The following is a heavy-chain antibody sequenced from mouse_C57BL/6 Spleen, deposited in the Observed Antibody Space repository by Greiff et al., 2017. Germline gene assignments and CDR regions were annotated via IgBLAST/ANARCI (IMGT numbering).Heavy chain of an antibody. Sequence: VKLMESGPELVKPGASVKISCKASGYSFTSYYIHWVKQRPGQGLEWIGWIYPGSGNTKYNEKFKGKATLTADTYSSTAYMQLSSLTSEDSAVYYCARGRNGYWYFDVWGTGTTVTVSS. V-gene: IGHV1-66*01. J-gene: IGHJ1*03. CDR2: IYPGSGNT. D-gene: IGHD1-1*02. CDR3: ARGRNGYWYFDV. CDR1: GYSFTSYY.